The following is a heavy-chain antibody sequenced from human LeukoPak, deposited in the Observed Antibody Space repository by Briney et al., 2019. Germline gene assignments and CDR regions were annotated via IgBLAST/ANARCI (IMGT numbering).Heavy chain of an antibody. D-gene: IGHD1-26*01. CDR1: GGSISSSSYH. V-gene: IGHV4-39*01. CDR3: ATYYYTGTYNYFDY. CDR2: ISSSGST. Sequence: PSETLSLTCTVSGGSISSSSYHWVWIRPPPGKGLDWIGTISSSGSTYYNPSLKSRVTISVDTSKNQFSLRLSSVTAADTAVYYCATYYYTGTYNYFDYWGQGTLVTVSS. J-gene: IGHJ4*02.